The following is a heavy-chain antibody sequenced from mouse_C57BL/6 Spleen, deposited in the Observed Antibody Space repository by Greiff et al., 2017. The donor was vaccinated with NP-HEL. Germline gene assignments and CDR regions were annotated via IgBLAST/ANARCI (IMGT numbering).Heavy chain of an antibody. Sequence: VKLMESGPGLVAPSQSLSITCTVSGFSLTSYGVHWVRQPPGKGLEWLVVIWSDGSTTYNSALKSRLSISKDNSKSQVFLKMNSLQTDDTAMYYCARQTIVRSYYAMDYWGQGTSVTVSS. CDR1: GFSLTSYG. V-gene: IGHV2-6-1*01. J-gene: IGHJ4*01. CDR3: ARQTIVRSYYAMDY. D-gene: IGHD2-5*01. CDR2: IWSDGST.